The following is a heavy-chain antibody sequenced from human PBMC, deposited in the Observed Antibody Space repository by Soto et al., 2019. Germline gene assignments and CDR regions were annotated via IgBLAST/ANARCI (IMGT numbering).Heavy chain of an antibody. CDR3: ARDFPTMVRGEDRGYFDY. Sequence: EVQLVESGGGLVQPGGSLRLSCAASGFTFSSYSMNWVRQAPGKGLEWVSYISSSSSTIYYADSVKGRFTISRDNAKTSLYLQMNSLRAEDTAVYYCARDFPTMVRGEDRGYFDYWGQGTLVTVSS. CDR2: ISSSSSTI. J-gene: IGHJ4*02. V-gene: IGHV3-48*01. CDR1: GFTFSSYS. D-gene: IGHD3-10*01.